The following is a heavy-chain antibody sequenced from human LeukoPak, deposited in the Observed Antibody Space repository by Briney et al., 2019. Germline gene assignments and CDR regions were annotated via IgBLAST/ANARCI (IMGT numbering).Heavy chain of an antibody. J-gene: IGHJ4*02. CDR2: IYYSGST. Sequence: SETLSLTCTVSGGSISSGGYYWSWIRQHPGKGLEWIGYIYYSGSTYYNPSLKSRVTISVDTSKNQFSLKLSSVTAADTAVYYCARSPGEGLRYDFWSGYYYYFDYWGQGTLVTVSS. CDR3: ARSPGEGLRYDFWSGYYYYFDY. V-gene: IGHV4-31*03. D-gene: IGHD3-3*01. CDR1: GGSISSGGYY.